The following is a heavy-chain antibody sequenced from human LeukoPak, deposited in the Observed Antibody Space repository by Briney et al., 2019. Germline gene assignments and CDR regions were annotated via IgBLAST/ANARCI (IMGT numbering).Heavy chain of an antibody. Sequence: GGSLRLSCAASGFTFSSYSMNWVRPAPGKGLEWVSSISSSSSYIYYADSVKGRFTISRDNAKNSLYLQMNSLRAEDTAVYYCARLLVLPYGMDVWGQGTTVTVSS. CDR3: ARLLVLPYGMDV. CDR2: ISSSSSYI. CDR1: GFTFSSYS. D-gene: IGHD6-6*01. V-gene: IGHV3-21*01. J-gene: IGHJ6*02.